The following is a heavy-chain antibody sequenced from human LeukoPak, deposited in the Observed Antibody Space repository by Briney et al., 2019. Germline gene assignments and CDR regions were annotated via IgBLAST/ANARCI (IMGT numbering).Heavy chain of an antibody. D-gene: IGHD4/OR15-4a*01. Sequence: GGALRLSCAASGFTFDDYAMHWVRHAPGKGLEWVSSITWSSGHLDFADSVRGRFTISRDKAKNSLYLQMNSLSAEYTAVYYCARRTNYLDPWGQGTLVTVSS. V-gene: IGHV3-9*01. J-gene: IGHJ5*02. CDR3: ARRTNYLDP. CDR1: GFTFDDYA. CDR2: ITWSSGHL.